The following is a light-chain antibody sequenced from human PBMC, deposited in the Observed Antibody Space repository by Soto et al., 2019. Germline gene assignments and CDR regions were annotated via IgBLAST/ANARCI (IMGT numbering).Light chain of an antibody. CDR3: QQYYNWPPYT. CDR1: ETVMTN. V-gene: IGKV3-15*01. J-gene: IGKJ2*01. CDR2: GAS. Sequence: IVMTQSPDTLSVSPGERVTLSCRASETVMTNLAWFQQKPGQTPRLLIFGASTRATGIPTRFTGSGSETEFTLTIGSLQSEDLAVYYCQQYYNWPPYTFGQGTKLEIK.